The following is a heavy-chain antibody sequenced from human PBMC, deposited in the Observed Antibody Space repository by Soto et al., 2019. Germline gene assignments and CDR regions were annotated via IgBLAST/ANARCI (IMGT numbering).Heavy chain of an antibody. CDR1: GFTVSTSR. CDR3: ARDQLYYNDISGRPLNAFDV. CDR2: IYSGGNT. Sequence: GGSLRLSCAASGFTVSTSRMSWFRQAPGKGLEWVSVIYSGGNTYYADSVKGRFTISRDNAKNSLYLQMNSLGAEDTAVYYCARDQLYYNDISGRPLNAFDVWGQGTMVTVSS. D-gene: IGHD3-22*01. J-gene: IGHJ3*01. V-gene: IGHV3-66*01.